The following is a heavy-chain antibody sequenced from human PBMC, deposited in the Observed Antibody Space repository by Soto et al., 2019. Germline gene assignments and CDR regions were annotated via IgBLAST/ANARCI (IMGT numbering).Heavy chain of an antibody. D-gene: IGHD5-12*01. CDR2: IYYSGST. J-gene: IGHJ5*02. Sequence: SETLSLTCTVSGGSISSSSYYWGWIRQPPGKGLEWIGSIYYSGSTYYNPSLKSRVTISVDTSKNQFSLKLSSVTAADTAVYYCARQYRGRGYSGYDPTATPGRWFDPWGQGTLVTVSS. CDR1: GGSISSSSYY. V-gene: IGHV4-39*01. CDR3: ARQYRGRGYSGYDPTATPGRWFDP.